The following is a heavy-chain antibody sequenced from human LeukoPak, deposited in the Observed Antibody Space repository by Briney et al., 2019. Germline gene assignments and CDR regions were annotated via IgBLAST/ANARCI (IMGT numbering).Heavy chain of an antibody. Sequence: GGSLRPSCAGSGFTFSSYEMNWVRQAPGKGLEWVSYISSSGSTIYYADSVKGRFTISRDNAKNSLYLQMNSLRAEDTAVYYCAELGITMIGGVWGKGTTVNISS. CDR1: GFTFSSYE. V-gene: IGHV3-48*03. CDR3: AELGITMIGGV. J-gene: IGHJ6*04. D-gene: IGHD3-10*02. CDR2: ISSSGSTI.